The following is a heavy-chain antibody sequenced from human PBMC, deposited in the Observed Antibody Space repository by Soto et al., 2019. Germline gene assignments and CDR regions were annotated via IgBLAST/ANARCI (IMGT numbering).Heavy chain of an antibody. CDR3: ARHRGYGMDV. D-gene: IGHD3-10*01. CDR1: GGSLSSYY. J-gene: IGHJ6*02. V-gene: IGHV4-59*08. Sequence: PSAALFLTCTVSGGSLSSYYWSWIRQPPGKGLEWIGYIYYRGSTNYNPSLKSRLTISVDTSKNQFSLKLSSVTAADTAVYYCARHRGYGMDVWGQGTTVT. CDR2: IYYRGST.